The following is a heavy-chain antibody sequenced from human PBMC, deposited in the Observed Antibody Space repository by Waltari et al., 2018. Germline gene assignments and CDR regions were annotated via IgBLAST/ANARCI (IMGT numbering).Heavy chain of an antibody. CDR2: INPRGGST. CDR3: ARDNGGSGYDSGYFDY. V-gene: IGHV1-46*01. Sequence: QVQLVQSGAEVKKPGASVKVSCKASGYTFTSYYMHWVRQAPGQGLEWMGIINPRGGSTSYEQKFQGRVTMTRDTSTSTVYMELSSLRSEDTAVYYCARDNGGSGYDSGYFDYWGQGTLVTVSS. D-gene: IGHD5-12*01. J-gene: IGHJ4*02. CDR1: GYTFTSYY.